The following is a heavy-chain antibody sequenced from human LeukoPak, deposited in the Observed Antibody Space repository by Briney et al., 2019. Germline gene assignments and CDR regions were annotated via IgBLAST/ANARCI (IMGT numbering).Heavy chain of an antibody. V-gene: IGHV4-4*02. CDR2: IYRSGST. CDR3: ARVHYDILTGTVNFDY. J-gene: IGHJ4*02. Sequence: SKTLSLTCAVSGGTISSSNWWSWVRQPPGKGLEWIGEIYRSGSTNYNPSLKSRVTISVDKSKNQFSLKLSSVTAADTAVYYCARVHYDILTGTVNFDYWGQGTLVTVSS. CDR1: GGTISSSNW. D-gene: IGHD3-9*01.